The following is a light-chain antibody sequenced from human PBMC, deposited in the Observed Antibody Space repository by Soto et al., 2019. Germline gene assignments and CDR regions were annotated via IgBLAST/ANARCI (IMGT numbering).Light chain of an antibody. V-gene: IGKV3-20*01. CDR2: DTS. CDR1: QSVSSSH. J-gene: IGKJ2*01. Sequence: EIVLTQSPGTLSLSPGESATLSCKASQSVSSSHLAWYQQKVGQPPRLLLHDTSSRAAGIPDRFSGSGSGTDFTLTISRLEPEDFAVYYCQQFGNSLYTFGQGTKLEIK. CDR3: QQFGNSLYT.